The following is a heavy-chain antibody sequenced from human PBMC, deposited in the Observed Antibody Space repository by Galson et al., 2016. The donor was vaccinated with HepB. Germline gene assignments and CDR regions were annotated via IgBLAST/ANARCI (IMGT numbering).Heavy chain of an antibody. D-gene: IGHD3-10*01. J-gene: IGHJ4*02. Sequence: SLRLSCAVSGFTVSSNYMNWVRQAPGKGLEWVSVLYSGGTTYYADSVKGRCTISSDNSKNTLYLQMNSLRIEDTAVYYCAREGLGGLWSHFFDYWGQGTLVTVSS. CDR2: LYSGGTT. CDR3: AREGLGGLWSHFFDY. V-gene: IGHV3-53*01. CDR1: GFTVSSNY.